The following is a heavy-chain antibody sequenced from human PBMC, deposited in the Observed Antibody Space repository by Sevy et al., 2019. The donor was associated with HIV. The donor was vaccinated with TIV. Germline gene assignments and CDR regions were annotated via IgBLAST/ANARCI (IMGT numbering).Heavy chain of an antibody. Sequence: ETLSLTCSVSGGSITSKNYFWAWIRQSPGTGLEWIGSIYHSGSTYHSPSLQSRVGISVDTSRRHFSLKLSSVTATDTAVYYCARHSFKHGYRPHYFDYWSQGTLVTVSS. CDR1: GGSITSKNYF. J-gene: IGHJ4*02. V-gene: IGHV4-39*01. D-gene: IGHD5-18*01. CDR2: IYHSGST. CDR3: ARHSFKHGYRPHYFDY.